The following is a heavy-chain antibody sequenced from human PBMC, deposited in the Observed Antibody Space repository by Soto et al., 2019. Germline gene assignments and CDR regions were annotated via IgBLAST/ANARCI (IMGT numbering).Heavy chain of an antibody. D-gene: IGHD3-16*01. V-gene: IGHV1-3*01. J-gene: IGHJ3*02. CDR3: ARVWESWYSHPLDAFDI. CDR2: INAGNGNT. Sequence: ASVKVSCKASGYTITSYAMHWVRQAPGQRLEWMGWINAGNGNTKYSQKFQGRVTITRDTSASTAYMELSSLRSEDTAVYYCARVWESWYSHPLDAFDIWGQGTMVTVSS. CDR1: GYTITSYA.